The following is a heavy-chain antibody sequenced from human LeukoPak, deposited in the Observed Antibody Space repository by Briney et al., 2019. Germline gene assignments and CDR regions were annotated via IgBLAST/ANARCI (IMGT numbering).Heavy chain of an antibody. CDR3: XXXXXXXSGWYVFVEY. D-gene: IGHD6-19*01. J-gene: IGHJ4*02. V-gene: IGHV3-23*01. Sequence: PGGSLRLSCAASGFTFSSYAMSWVRQAPGKGLEWVSAISGSGGSTYYADSVKGRFTISRDNSKNTLYLQLNRLTAEDTAVYYXXXXXXXXSGWYVFVEYWGQGTLVSVSS. CDR2: ISGSGGST. CDR1: GFTFSSYA.